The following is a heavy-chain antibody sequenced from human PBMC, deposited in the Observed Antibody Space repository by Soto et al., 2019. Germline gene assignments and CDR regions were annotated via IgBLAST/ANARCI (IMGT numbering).Heavy chain of an antibody. J-gene: IGHJ6*02. V-gene: IGHV1-8*01. D-gene: IGHD3-3*01. CDR2: MNPNSGNT. Sequence: QVQLVQSGAEVKKPGASVKVSCKASGYTFTSYDINWVRQATGQGLEWMGWMNPNSGNTGYAQKFQGRVTMTRNTSINKAYMELSSLRSEETAVDYCARHPTYYDFWSGYRSYYYYGMDLWGQGTTVTVSS. CDR1: GYTFTSYD. CDR3: ARHPTYYDFWSGYRSYYYYGMDL.